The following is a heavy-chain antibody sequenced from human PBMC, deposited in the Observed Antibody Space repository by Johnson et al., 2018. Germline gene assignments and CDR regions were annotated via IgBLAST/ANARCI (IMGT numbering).Heavy chain of an antibody. D-gene: IGHD1-26*01. CDR3: ARGYSGSPYDAFDI. CDR2: IIPIFGIA. J-gene: IGHJ3*02. CDR1: GGTFSSYT. V-gene: IGHV1-69*09. Sequence: QVQLVESGAEVKKPGSSVKVSCKASGGTFSSYTISWVRQAPGQGLEWLGRIIPIFGIANYAQKLQGRVTITAAKSTSTAYMGRSSLRSEDPAVYCCARGYSGSPYDAFDIWGQGTMVTVSS.